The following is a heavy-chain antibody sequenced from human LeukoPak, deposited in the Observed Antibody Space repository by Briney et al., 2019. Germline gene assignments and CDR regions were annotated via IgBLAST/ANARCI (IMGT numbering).Heavy chain of an antibody. V-gene: IGHV3-48*04. Sequence: GGSLRLSCAASGLTFSSFSMNWVRQAPGKGLEWVSDISSSSDIIHYGDSVKGRFTISRDNAKKSLYLEMNSLRAEDTAVYYCVRVRYSSSSHYMDVWGKGTTVTVSS. CDR2: ISSSSDII. D-gene: IGHD6-6*01. CDR1: GLTFSSFS. CDR3: VRVRYSSSSHYMDV. J-gene: IGHJ6*03.